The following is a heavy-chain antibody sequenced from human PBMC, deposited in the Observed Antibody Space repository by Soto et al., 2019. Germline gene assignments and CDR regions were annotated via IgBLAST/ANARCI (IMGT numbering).Heavy chain of an antibody. J-gene: IGHJ3*02. V-gene: IGHV1-18*01. CDR3: ARDVRPYGGPDAFDI. CDR1: GYTFTSYG. CDR2: ISAYNGNT. D-gene: IGHD4-17*01. Sequence: ASVKVSCKASGYTFTSYGISWVRQAPGQGLEWMGWISAYNGNTNYAQKLQGRVTMTTDTSTSTAYMELRSLRSDDTAVYYCARDVRPYGGPDAFDIWGQGTMVTVSS.